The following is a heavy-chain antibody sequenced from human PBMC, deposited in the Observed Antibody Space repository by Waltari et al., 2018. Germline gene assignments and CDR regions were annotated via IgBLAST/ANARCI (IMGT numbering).Heavy chain of an antibody. CDR3: ATDRDAYCSSTSCHR. V-gene: IGHV1-69-2*01. CDR1: GYTFTDYY. D-gene: IGHD2-2*01. CDR2: VDPEDGKT. J-gene: IGHJ4*02. Sequence: EVQLVQSGAEVKKPGATVKISCKASGYTFTDYYMHWVQQAPGKGLEWMGRVDPEDGKTIYAGKFQGRVTITADTSTDTAYMELSSLRSEDTAVYYCATDRDAYCSSTSCHRWGQGTLVTVSS.